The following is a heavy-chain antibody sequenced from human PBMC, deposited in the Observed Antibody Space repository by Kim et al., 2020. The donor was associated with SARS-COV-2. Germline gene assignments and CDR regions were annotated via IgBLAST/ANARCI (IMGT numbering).Heavy chain of an antibody. D-gene: IGHD3-22*01. V-gene: IGHV4-39*01. CDR2: IYYSGST. CDR1: GGSISSSSYY. J-gene: IGHJ4*01. Sequence: SETLSLTCTVSGGSISSSSYYWGWIRQPPGKGLEWIGSIYYSGSTYYNPSLKSRVTISVDTSKNQFSLKLSSVTAADTAVYYCARRHDSSGYYYFDYWG. CDR3: ARRHDSSGYYYFDY.